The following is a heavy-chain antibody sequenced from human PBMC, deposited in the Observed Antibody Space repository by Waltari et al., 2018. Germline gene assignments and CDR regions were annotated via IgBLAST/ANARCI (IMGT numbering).Heavy chain of an antibody. CDR1: GGSISSGDYY. CDR2: IYYSGST. D-gene: IGHD4-17*01. CDR3: ARVRGDLYGDYSLFDY. Sequence: QVQLQESGPGLVKPSQTLSLTCTVSGGSISSGDYYWSWIRQPPGKGLEWIGYIYYSGSTSYNPSLKSRVTISVDTTNNQFSRKLSSVTAADTAVYYCARVRGDLYGDYSLFDYWGQGTLVTVSS. J-gene: IGHJ4*02. V-gene: IGHV4-30-4*01.